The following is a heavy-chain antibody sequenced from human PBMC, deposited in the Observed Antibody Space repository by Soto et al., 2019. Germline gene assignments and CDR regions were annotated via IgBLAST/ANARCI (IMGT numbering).Heavy chain of an antibody. CDR3: ARRRASDYGGNHHPYYFDR. CDR2: ISYSGRT. J-gene: IGHJ4*02. V-gene: IGHV4-39*01. Sequence: PSETLSLTCTVSGASIITDNYFWVXIRQSPRRGLELIGSISYSGRTYDNPSLQSRVTISIDASKNQFSLKLTSVTTADTAVYYCARRRASDYGGNHHPYYFDRWGQGALVTVSS. D-gene: IGHD4-17*01. CDR1: GASIITDNYF.